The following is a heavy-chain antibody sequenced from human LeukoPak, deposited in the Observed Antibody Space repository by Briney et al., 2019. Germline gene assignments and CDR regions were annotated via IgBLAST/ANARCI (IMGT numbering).Heavy chain of an antibody. CDR3: ARDDRKSFLSKEVLRFLEWPLEGWFDP. V-gene: IGHV1-18*01. CDR2: ISAYNGNT. D-gene: IGHD3-3*01. Sequence: ASVKVSCKASGYTFTSYVISWVRQAPGQGLEWMGWISAYNGNTNYAQKLQGRVTMTTDTSTSTAYMELRSLRSDDTAVYYCARDDRKSFLSKEVLRFLEWPLEGWFDPWGQGTLVTVSS. J-gene: IGHJ5*02. CDR1: GYTFTSYV.